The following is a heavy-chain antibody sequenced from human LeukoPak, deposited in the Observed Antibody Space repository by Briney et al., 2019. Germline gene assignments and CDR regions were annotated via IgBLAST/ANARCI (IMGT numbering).Heavy chain of an antibody. CDR3: ARDQPHYYDSSGYYYYYYYMDV. CDR2: IYTSGST. CDR1: GGSISSYY. J-gene: IGHJ6*03. Sequence: TSETLSLTCTVSGGSISSYYWSWIRQPAGKGLEWIGRIYTSGSTNYNPSLKSRVTMSVDTSKNQFSLKLSSVTAADTAVYYCARDQPHYYDSSGYYYYYYYMDVWGKGTTVTVSS. V-gene: IGHV4-4*07. D-gene: IGHD3-22*01.